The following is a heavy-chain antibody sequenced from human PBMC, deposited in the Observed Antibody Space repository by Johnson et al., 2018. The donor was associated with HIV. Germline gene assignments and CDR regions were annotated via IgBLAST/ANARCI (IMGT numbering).Heavy chain of an antibody. CDR2: ISYDGSHK. Sequence: QVQLVESGGGVVQPGRSLRVSCGTSGFTFSSYDMHWVRQAPGKGLEWVAVISYDGSHKYYADSLRGRFNISRDNAKNSLYLQMNSLRAEDTAVYYCARGPITRGTPVAFDIWGQGTMVTVSS. V-gene: IGHV3-30*03. CDR1: GFTFSSYD. CDR3: ARGPITRGTPVAFDI. D-gene: IGHD3-10*01. J-gene: IGHJ3*02.